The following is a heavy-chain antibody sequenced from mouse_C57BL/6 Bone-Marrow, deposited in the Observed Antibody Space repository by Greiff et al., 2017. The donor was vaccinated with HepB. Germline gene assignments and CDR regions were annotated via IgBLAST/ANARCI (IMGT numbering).Heavy chain of an antibody. V-gene: IGHV1-81*01. CDR2: IYPRSGNT. Sequence: QVQLQQSGAELARPGASVKLSCKASGYTFTSYGISWVKQRTGQGLEWIGEIYPRSGNTYYNEKFKGKATLTADKSSSTAYMELRSLTSEDSAVCFCAREASSGPHMDYWGQGTSVTVSS. CDR1: GYTFTSYG. J-gene: IGHJ4*01. D-gene: IGHD3-2*02. CDR3: AREASSGPHMDY.